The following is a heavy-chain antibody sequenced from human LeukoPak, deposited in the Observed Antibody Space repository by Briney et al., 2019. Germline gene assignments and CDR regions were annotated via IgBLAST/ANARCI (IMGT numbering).Heavy chain of an antibody. CDR2: INHSGST. V-gene: IGHV4-34*01. CDR3: ARGQAEGGYYDSSGYYVNDY. J-gene: IGHJ4*02. D-gene: IGHD3-22*01. CDR1: GGSFSGYY. Sequence: SETLSLTCAVYGGSFSGYYWSWIRQPPGKGLEWNGEINHSGSTNYNPSLKSRVTISVDTSKNQFSLKLSSVTAADTAVYYCARGQAEGGYYDSSGYYVNDYWGQGTLVTVSS.